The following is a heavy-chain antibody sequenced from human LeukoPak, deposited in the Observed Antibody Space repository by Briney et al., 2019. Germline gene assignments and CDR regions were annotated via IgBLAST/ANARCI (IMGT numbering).Heavy chain of an antibody. D-gene: IGHD3-10*01. CDR1: GFSLSTSAEG. J-gene: IGHJ3*02. V-gene: IGHV2-5*02. CDR2: VYWDDDK. Sequence: SGPTLVNPTQTLTLTCTFSGFSLSTSAEGVGWIRQPPGKALEWPALVYWDDDKRYSPSLKSRLTITKDTSKNQVVLRMTNMDPVDTATYYCAHSPGIDAFDIWGQGTMVTVSS. CDR3: AHSPGIDAFDI.